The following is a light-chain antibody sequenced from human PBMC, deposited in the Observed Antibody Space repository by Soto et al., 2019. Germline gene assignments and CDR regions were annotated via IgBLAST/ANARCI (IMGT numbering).Light chain of an antibody. Sequence: IQMTQFPSSLSASVGDRVTITCRAGQTVIRYLNWYQQKPGRAPNLLIYAVSNLQSGVPSRFSGSGSGTEFTLTISYLQPEDFATYDCQQSYSTLFTFGPGTKVEI. CDR2: AVS. CDR1: QTVIRY. CDR3: QQSYSTLFT. V-gene: IGKV1-39*01. J-gene: IGKJ3*01.